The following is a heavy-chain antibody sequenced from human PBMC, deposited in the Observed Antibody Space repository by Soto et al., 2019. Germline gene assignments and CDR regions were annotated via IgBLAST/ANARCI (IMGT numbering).Heavy chain of an antibody. CDR3: ARGASIAVVPALDV. D-gene: IGHD2-2*01. Sequence: EVQLVESGGGLVQPGGSLRLSCAASGFTVSNNYMSWVRQAPGKGLEWVAVIYSGGNTYYADSVKGRFTISRDNSKNMLYFQMNNLRVEGTAVYYCARGASIAVVPALDVWCQGTTVTGSS. J-gene: IGHJ6*02. CDR2: IYSGGNT. V-gene: IGHV3-66*01. CDR1: GFTVSNNY.